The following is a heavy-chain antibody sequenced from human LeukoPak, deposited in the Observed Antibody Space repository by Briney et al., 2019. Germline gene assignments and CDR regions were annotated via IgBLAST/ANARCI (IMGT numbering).Heavy chain of an antibody. D-gene: IGHD3-10*01. V-gene: IGHV4-34*01. CDR3: ARAKYYYGSGSYYKLIFDY. CDR2: INHSGST. Sequence: SETLSLTCTVSGGSISGYYWSWIRQPPGKGLEWIGEINHSGSTNYNPSLKSRVTISVDTSKNQFSLKLSSVTAADTAVYYCARAKYYYGSGSYYKLIFDYWGQGTLVTVSS. CDR1: GGSISGYY. J-gene: IGHJ4*02.